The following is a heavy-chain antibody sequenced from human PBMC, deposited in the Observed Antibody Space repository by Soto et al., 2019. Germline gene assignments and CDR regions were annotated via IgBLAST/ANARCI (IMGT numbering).Heavy chain of an antibody. CDR1: GFTFSNAW. CDR3: TTVDSSSSGDYYYYGMDV. J-gene: IGHJ6*02. CDR2: IKSKTDGGTT. V-gene: IGHV3-15*07. Sequence: GGSLRLSCAASGFTFSNAWMNWVRQAPGKGLEWVGRIKSKTDGGTTDYAAPVKGRFTISRDDSKNTLYLQMNSLKTEDTAVYYCTTVDSSSSGDYYYYGMDVWGQGTTVTVSS. D-gene: IGHD6-6*01.